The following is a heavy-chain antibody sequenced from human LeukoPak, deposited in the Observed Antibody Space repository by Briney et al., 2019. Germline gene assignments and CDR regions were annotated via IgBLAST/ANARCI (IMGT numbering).Heavy chain of an antibody. CDR1: GFTFSTYG. V-gene: IGHV3-33*01. CDR3: AMAKDNSGRDGFDI. CDR2: IWYDGSNK. D-gene: IGHD6-19*01. Sequence: PGGSLRLSCAASGFTFSTYGIHWVRQAPGKGLEWVAVIWYDGSNKYYADSVKGRFTISRDNSKNTLYLQMNSLRAEDTAVYYCAMAKDNSGRDGFDIWGQGTMVTVSS. J-gene: IGHJ3*02.